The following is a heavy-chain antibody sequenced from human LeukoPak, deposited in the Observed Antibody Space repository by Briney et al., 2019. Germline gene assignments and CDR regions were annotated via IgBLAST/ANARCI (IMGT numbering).Heavy chain of an antibody. CDR1: GYTFTGYY. CDR3: ARDRPVTAWFDP. D-gene: IGHD2-21*02. Sequence: ASVKVSCKASGYTFTGYYMHWVRQAPGQGLEWMGWINPNSGGTNYAQKFQGRVTMTRDTSISTAYMELSRLRSDDTAVYYCARDRPVTAWFDPWGQGTLVTVSS. J-gene: IGHJ5*02. V-gene: IGHV1-2*02. CDR2: INPNSGGT.